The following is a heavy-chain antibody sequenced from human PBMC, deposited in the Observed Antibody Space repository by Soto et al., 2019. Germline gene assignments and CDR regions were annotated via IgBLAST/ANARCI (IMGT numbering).Heavy chain of an antibody. CDR3: ARGFPYGSGSYSPEGFDC. Sequence: QVQLVQSGDEVKKPGSSVKVSCKASGGTFSSYTISWVRQAPGQGHEWMGRIIPILGIANYAQKFQGRVTITADKSTSTAYMELSSLRSEDTAVYYCARGFPYGSGSYSPEGFDCWGQGTLVTVSS. V-gene: IGHV1-69*02. CDR1: GGTFSSYT. D-gene: IGHD3-10*01. J-gene: IGHJ4*02. CDR2: IIPILGIA.